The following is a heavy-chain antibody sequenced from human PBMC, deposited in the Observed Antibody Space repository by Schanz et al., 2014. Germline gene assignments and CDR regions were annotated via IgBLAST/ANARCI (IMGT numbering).Heavy chain of an antibody. Sequence: EVHLVESGGGLVQPGGSLRLSCAASGFNFITFAMSWVRQAPGKGPEWVSAIGGDASRTYYADSVKGRFTISRDNSKSPWYLQMTTRRADDPAVYYGARAPPLVRGIAGWFGPWGQGSLVTVSS. D-gene: IGHD3-10*01. CDR1: GFNFITFA. J-gene: IGHJ5*02. CDR2: IGGDASRT. V-gene: IGHV3-23*04. CDR3: ARAPPLVRGIAGWFGP.